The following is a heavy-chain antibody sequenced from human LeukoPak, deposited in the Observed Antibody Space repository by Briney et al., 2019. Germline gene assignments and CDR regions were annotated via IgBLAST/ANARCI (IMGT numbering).Heavy chain of an antibody. D-gene: IGHD3-3*01. J-gene: IGHJ3*02. CDR1: GFTFSSYA. V-gene: IGHV3-23*01. CDR3: AKPYDFWSGYYGDAFDI. CDR2: ISGSGGST. Sequence: PGGSLRLSCAASGFTFSSYAMSWVRQAPGKGLEWVSAISGSGGSTYYADSVKSRFTISRDNSKNTLYLQMNSLRAEDTAVYYCAKPYDFWSGYYGDAFDIWGQGTMVTVSS.